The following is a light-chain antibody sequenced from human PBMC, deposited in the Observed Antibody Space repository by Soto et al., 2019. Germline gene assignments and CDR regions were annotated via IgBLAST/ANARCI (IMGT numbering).Light chain of an antibody. CDR1: SSNIGAGYD. CDR3: QSYVRSLSGCV. CDR2: GDN. Sequence: QSVLTQPPSVSGAPGQRVTISCTGSSSNIGAGYDVHWYQQLPRTAPKLLIYGDNNRPSGVPARFSASKSGTSASLAITGLQAEYEADYYCQSYVRSLSGCVFGSGTKLTVL. V-gene: IGLV1-40*01. J-gene: IGLJ1*01.